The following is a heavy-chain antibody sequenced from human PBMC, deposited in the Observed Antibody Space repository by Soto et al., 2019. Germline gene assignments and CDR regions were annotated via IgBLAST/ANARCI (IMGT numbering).Heavy chain of an antibody. D-gene: IGHD2-15*01. V-gene: IGHV5-51*01. J-gene: IGHJ6*03. CDR2: IYPGDSDT. CDR1: GYSFTSYW. Sequence: PGESLKISCKGSGYSFTSYWIGWVRQMPGKGLEWMGIIYPGDSDTRYSPSFQGQVTISADKSISTAYLQWSSLKASDTAMYYCARSGGGTSYYYYMDVWGKGTTVTVSS. CDR3: ARSGGGTSYYYYMDV.